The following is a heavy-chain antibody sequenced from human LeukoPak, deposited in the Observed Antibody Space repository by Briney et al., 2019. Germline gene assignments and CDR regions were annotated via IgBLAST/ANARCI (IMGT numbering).Heavy chain of an antibody. J-gene: IGHJ4*02. CDR3: ASGYSYGGPFDY. V-gene: IGHV1-69*06. CDR2: IIPIFGTA. CDR1: GGTFSSYA. D-gene: IGHD5-18*01. Sequence: SVKVSCKASGGTFSSYAISWVRQAPGQGLEWMGGIIPIFGTANYAQKFQGRVTITADKSTSTAYMELSSLRSEDTAVYYCASGYSYGGPFDYWGQGTLVTVSS.